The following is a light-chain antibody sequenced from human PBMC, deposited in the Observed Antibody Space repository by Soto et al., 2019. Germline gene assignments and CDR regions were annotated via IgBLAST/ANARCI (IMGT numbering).Light chain of an antibody. Sequence: EIVLTQSPGTLSLSPGERATLSCRASQSVSTNYLAWYQRKPGQAPRLLIYGASSRATDIPNRFSGSGYGTDFTLTITRLKAEDFAVYDCQQYGSSPPTFGQGTKVEIK. J-gene: IGKJ1*01. CDR1: QSVSTNY. V-gene: IGKV3-20*01. CDR2: GAS. CDR3: QQYGSSPPT.